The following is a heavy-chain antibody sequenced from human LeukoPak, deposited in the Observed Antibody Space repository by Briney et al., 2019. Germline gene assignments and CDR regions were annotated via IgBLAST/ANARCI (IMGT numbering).Heavy chain of an antibody. CDR1: GFTFSTYG. CDR2: IRYDGSNK. CDR3: AKGTYYYDSSGYYYLDY. D-gene: IGHD3-22*01. J-gene: IGHJ4*02. Sequence: GGSLRLSFAASGFTFSTYGMHWVRQAPGKGLEWVAFIRYDGSNKYYADSVKGRFTISRDNSKNTLYLQMNSLRAEDTAVYYCAKGTYYYDSSGYYYLDYWGQGTLVTVSS. V-gene: IGHV3-30*02.